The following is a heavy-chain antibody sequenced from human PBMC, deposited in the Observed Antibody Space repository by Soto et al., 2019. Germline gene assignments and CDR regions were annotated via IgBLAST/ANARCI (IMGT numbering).Heavy chain of an antibody. D-gene: IGHD2-2*01. CDR3: ARRPGVRDCSSTSCHPQRYFDY. CDR1: GGSFSGYY. V-gene: IGHV4-34*01. CDR2: INHSGST. Sequence: PSETLSLTCAVYGGSFSGYYWSWIRQPPGKGLEWIGEINHSGSTNYNPSLKSRVTISVDTSKNQFSLKLSSVTAADTAVYYCARRPGVRDCSSTSCHPQRYFDYWGQGTLVTVSS. J-gene: IGHJ4*02.